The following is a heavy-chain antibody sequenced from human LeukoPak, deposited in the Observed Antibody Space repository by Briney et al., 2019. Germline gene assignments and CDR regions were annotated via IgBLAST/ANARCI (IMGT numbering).Heavy chain of an antibody. CDR3: ARGASGATGTKYFDY. Sequence: GSLRLSCAASGFSFSNYAMNWVRQAPGKGLEWVSSISSSSSYIYYADSVKGRFTISRDNAKNSLYLQMNSLRAEDTAVYYCARGASGATGTKYFDYWGQGTLVTVSS. V-gene: IGHV3-21*01. CDR1: GFSFSNYA. J-gene: IGHJ4*02. CDR2: ISSSSSYI. D-gene: IGHD1-7*01.